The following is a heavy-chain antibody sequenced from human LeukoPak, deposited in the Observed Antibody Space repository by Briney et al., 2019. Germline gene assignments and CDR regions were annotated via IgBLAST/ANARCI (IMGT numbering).Heavy chain of an antibody. J-gene: IGHJ4*02. CDR2: INHSGST. Sequence: GSLRLSCAASGFTFSSYSMNWVRQAPGKGLEWIGEINHSGSTNYNPSLKSRVTISVDTSKNQFSLKLSSVTAADTAVYYCARGGIAVAGTSFDYWGQGTLVTVSS. V-gene: IGHV4-34*01. CDR3: ARGGIAVAGTSFDY. CDR1: GFTFSSYS. D-gene: IGHD6-19*01.